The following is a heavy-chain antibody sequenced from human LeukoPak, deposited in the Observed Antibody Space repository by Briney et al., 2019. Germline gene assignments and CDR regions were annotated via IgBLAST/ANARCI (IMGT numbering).Heavy chain of an antibody. V-gene: IGHV4-39*07. J-gene: IGHJ5*02. CDR1: GGSISSYY. D-gene: IGHD3-3*01. CDR2: IYYSGST. CDR3: ARDKGKSGYPWFDP. Sequence: SETLSLTCTVSGGSISSYYWGWIRQPPGKGLEWIGSIYYSGSTYYNPSLKSRVTISVDTSKNQFSLKLSSVTAADTAVYYCARDKGKSGYPWFDPWGQGTLVTVSS.